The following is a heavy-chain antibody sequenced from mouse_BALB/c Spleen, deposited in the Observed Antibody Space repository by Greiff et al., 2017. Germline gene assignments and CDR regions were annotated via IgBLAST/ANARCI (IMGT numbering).Heavy chain of an antibody. CDR2: INPSNGGT. D-gene: IGHD2-1*01. V-gene: IGHV1S81*02. Sequence: QVQLQQSGAELVKPGASVKLSCKASGYTFTSYYMYWVKQRPGQGLEWIGEINPSNGGTNFNEKFKSKATLTVDKSSSTAYMQLSSLTSEDSAVYHCTRDGNYPPWFAYWGQGTLVTVSA. CDR3: TRDGNYPPWFAY. CDR1: GYTFTSYY. J-gene: IGHJ3*01.